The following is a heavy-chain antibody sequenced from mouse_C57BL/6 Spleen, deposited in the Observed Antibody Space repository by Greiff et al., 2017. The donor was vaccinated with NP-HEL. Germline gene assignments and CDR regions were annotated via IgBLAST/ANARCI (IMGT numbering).Heavy chain of an antibody. V-gene: IGHV5-17*01. Sequence: EVKLVESGGGLVKPGGSLKLSCAASGFTFSDYGMHWVRQAPEKGLEWVAYISSGSSTIYYADTVKGRFTISRDNAKNTLFLQMTSLRSEDTAMYYCASSYGYDGAWFAYWGQGTLVTVSA. D-gene: IGHD2-2*01. CDR1: GFTFSDYG. J-gene: IGHJ3*01. CDR2: ISSGSSTI. CDR3: ASSYGYDGAWFAY.